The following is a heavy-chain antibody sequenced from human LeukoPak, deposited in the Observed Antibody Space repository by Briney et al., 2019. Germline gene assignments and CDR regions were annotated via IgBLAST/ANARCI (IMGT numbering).Heavy chain of an antibody. V-gene: IGHV3-21*01. CDR2: ISSSSYI. CDR1: GFTFSSYS. CDR3: ARVPYDSSGYSHFDY. D-gene: IGHD3-22*01. J-gene: IGHJ4*02. Sequence: GGSLRLSCAASGFTFSSYSMNWVRQAPGKGLEWVSSISSSSYIYYADSVKGRFTISRDNAKNSLYLQMNSPRAEDTAVYYCARVPYDSSGYSHFDYWGQGTLVTVSS.